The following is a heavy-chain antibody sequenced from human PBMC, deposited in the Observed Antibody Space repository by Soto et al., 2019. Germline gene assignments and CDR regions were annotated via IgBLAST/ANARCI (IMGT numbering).Heavy chain of an antibody. J-gene: IGHJ3*02. D-gene: IGHD3-3*01. Sequence: SETLSLTCTVSGGSITGYYWSWIRLPPGKGLEWIGYIYDSGTTTYNPALKSRVTISVDTSKNQFSLKLRSVTAADTAVYYCARHSGGRGYDFWSGPDAFDIWGQGTMVTVAS. CDR1: GGSITGYY. CDR3: ARHSGGRGYDFWSGPDAFDI. V-gene: IGHV4-59*08. CDR2: IYDSGTT.